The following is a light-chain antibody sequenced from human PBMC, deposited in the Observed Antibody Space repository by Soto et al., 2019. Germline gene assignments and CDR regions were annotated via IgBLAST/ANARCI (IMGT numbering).Light chain of an antibody. V-gene: IGKV3-20*01. CDR3: QQYGSSPSWT. Sequence: ESVWTQSPGTLSLSPGERATLSCRASQSVSSSYLAWYQQKPGQAPRLLIYGASSRATGIPDRFSGSGSGTDFTLTISRLEPEDFAVYYCQQYGSSPSWTFGQGTKVDIK. J-gene: IGKJ1*01. CDR2: GAS. CDR1: QSVSSSY.